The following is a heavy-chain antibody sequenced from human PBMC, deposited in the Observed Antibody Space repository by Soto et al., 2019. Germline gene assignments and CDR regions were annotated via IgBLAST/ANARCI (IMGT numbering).Heavy chain of an antibody. D-gene: IGHD3-3*01. CDR1: GFTFSNYI. V-gene: IGHV3-21*01. J-gene: IGHJ6*02. Sequence: ESGGGLVKPGGSLRLSCAASGFTFSNYIINWVRQAPGRGLEWVSSISSSSSYKYYADSVKGRFTISRDNAKNSLYLQMNSLRAEDTAVYYSARDPSPYDFWSGSKRPYGLDVWGQGTTVTVSS. CDR2: ISSSSSYK. CDR3: ARDPSPYDFWSGSKRPYGLDV.